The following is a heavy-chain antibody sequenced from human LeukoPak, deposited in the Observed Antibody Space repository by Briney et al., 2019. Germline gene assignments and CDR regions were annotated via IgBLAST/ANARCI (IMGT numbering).Heavy chain of an antibody. CDR2: IFYSGST. D-gene: IGHD5-24*01. CDR3: AREDGYNSPYYFDY. J-gene: IGHJ4*02. V-gene: IGHV4-59*07. CDR1: GGSISSYY. Sequence: SDTLSLTCTVPGGSISSYYWSWIRQPPGKDLESIRFIFYSGSTNYNPSVKSRVTISVDTSKNQFSLKLRSVTAADTAVYYCAREDGYNSPYYFDYWGQGTLVTVSS.